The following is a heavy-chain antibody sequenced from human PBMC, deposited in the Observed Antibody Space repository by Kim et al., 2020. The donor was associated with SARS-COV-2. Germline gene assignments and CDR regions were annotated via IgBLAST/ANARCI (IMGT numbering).Heavy chain of an antibody. Sequence: GGSLRLSCAASAFTFSTYTMNWVRQAPGKGLEWVSSISNNNSSIYYADSVQGRFTLSRDNARNSLYLQMNSLRAEDTAVYYCARKGIQGLLRTFDYWGQGTLVTVSS. D-gene: IGHD1-26*01. CDR3: ARKGIQGLLRTFDY. CDR2: ISNNNSSI. J-gene: IGHJ4*02. CDR1: AFTFSTYT. V-gene: IGHV3-21*01.